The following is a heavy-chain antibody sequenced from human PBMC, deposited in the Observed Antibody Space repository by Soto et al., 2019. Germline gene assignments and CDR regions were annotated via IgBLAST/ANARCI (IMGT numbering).Heavy chain of an antibody. Sequence: ASVKVSCKTSGFTFRNSAVQWVRQARGQRLEWIGWIVVGSGNTNYAQKFQQRVTITRDMSTSTAYMELSSLGSDDTAVYYCAADPRIWFGEYDYWDQGTLVTVSS. D-gene: IGHD3-10*01. CDR1: GFTFRNSA. CDR3: AADPRIWFGEYDY. CDR2: IVVGSGNT. J-gene: IGHJ4*02. V-gene: IGHV1-58*01.